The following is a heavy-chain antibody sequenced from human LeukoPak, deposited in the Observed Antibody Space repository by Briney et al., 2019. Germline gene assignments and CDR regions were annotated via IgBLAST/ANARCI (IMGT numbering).Heavy chain of an antibody. V-gene: IGHV3-30*02. D-gene: IGHD3-10*01. CDR3: ANIERYYGSGSYYNRVSDY. J-gene: IGHJ4*02. CDR2: IRYDGSNK. CDR1: GFNFSSYG. Sequence: GGSLRLSCAASGFNFSSYGMHWVRQAPGKGLEWVAFIRYDGSNKYYADSVKGRFTISRDNSKNTLYLQMNSLRAEDTAVYYCANIERYYGSGSYYNRVSDYWGQGTLVTVSS.